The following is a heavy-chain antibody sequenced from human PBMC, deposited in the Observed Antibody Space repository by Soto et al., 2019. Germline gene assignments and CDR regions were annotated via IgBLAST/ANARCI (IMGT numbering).Heavy chain of an antibody. CDR2: IYTSGSA. CDR3: ATLSSSSSPFRDV. D-gene: IGHD6-6*01. CDR1: GGTISSYY. Sequence: SETLSLTCTVSGGTISSYYWSWIRQPAGKGLEWIGRIYTSGSANYNPSLKSRVTMSVDTSKNQFSLKLSSVTAADTAVYYCATLSSSSSPFRDVWGQGTTVTSP. V-gene: IGHV4-4*07. J-gene: IGHJ6*02.